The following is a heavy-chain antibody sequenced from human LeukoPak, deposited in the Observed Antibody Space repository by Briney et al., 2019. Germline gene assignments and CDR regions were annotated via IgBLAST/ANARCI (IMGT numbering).Heavy chain of an antibody. Sequence: PGGSLRLSCAASGFTFDDYAMHWVRQAPGKGLEWVANIKQDGSEKYYVDSVKGRFTISRDNAKNSLYLQMNSLRAEDTAVYYCARDAYSSSRNDYWGQGTLVTVSS. D-gene: IGHD6-13*01. V-gene: IGHV3-7*01. CDR1: GFTFDDYA. J-gene: IGHJ4*02. CDR2: IKQDGSEK. CDR3: ARDAYSSSRNDY.